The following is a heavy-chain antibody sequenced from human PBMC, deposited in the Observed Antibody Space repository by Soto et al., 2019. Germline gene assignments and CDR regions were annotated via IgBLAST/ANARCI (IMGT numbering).Heavy chain of an antibody. J-gene: IGHJ4*02. D-gene: IGHD5-12*01. Sequence: SQTLSLTCPVSGGYFSSYYWSWIRQTPGKGLEWIGCIYYRGSSNYNPSLKSRVTISVDTSKNQFSLKLSSVTAADTAVYYCASNVGYNGDLDYWGPGTLVTAPQ. CDR3: ASNVGYNGDLDY. CDR2: IYYRGSS. V-gene: IGHV4-59*01. CDR1: GGYFSSYY.